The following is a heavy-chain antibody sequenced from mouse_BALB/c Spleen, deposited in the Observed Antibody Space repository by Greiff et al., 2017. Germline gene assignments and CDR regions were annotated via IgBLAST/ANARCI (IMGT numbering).Heavy chain of an antibody. Sequence: QVQLQQSAAELARPGASVKMSCKASGYTFTSYTMHWVKQRPGQGLEWIGYINPSSGYTEYNQKFKDKTTLTADKSSSTAYMQLSSLTSEDSAVYYCARDDGYLFAYWGQGTLVTVSA. V-gene: IGHV1-4*02. CDR3: ARDDGYLFAY. CDR2: INPSSGYT. CDR1: GYTFTSYT. J-gene: IGHJ3*01. D-gene: IGHD2-3*01.